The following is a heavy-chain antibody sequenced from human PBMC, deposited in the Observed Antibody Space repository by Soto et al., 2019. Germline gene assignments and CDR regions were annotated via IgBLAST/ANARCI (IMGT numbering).Heavy chain of an antibody. V-gene: IGHV3-23*01. CDR2: ISGSGGST. CDR3: AKWEQQLSWFDT. J-gene: IGHJ5*02. CDR1: FGSFSGYY. D-gene: IGHD6-13*01. Sequence: LSLTCSVYFGSFSGYYLSWILQPPGKGLEWVSAISGSGGSTYYADSVKGRFTISRDNSKNTLYLQMNSLRAEDTAVYYCAKWEQQLSWFDTWGQGTLVTVSS.